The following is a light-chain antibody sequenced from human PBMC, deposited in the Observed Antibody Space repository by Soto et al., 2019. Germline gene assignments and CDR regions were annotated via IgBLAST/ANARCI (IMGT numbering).Light chain of an antibody. CDR1: SSNIGKND. Sequence: QSVLTQPPSVSATPGQKVTISCSGSSSNIGKNDVSWYQQVPGTAPKLLIHDNNKRPSGIPDRFSGSKSGTSATLDITGLQTGDEADYYCRTWDTSLSAGVFGGGTKLTVL. V-gene: IGLV1-51*01. CDR2: DNN. J-gene: IGLJ2*01. CDR3: RTWDTSLSAGV.